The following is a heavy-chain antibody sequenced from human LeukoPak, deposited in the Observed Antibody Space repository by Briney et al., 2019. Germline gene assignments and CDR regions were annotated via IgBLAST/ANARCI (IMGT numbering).Heavy chain of an antibody. V-gene: IGHV4-39*07. Sequence: SETLSLTCTVSGGSISSSSYYWGWIRQPPGKGLEWIGSIYYSGSTYYNPSLKSRVTISVDTSKNQFSLKLSSVTAADTAVYYCATTPRPRGYSYYYYYMDVWGKGTTVTVSS. D-gene: IGHD5-18*01. CDR3: ATTPRPRGYSYYYYYMDV. CDR2: IYYSGST. CDR1: GGSISSSSYY. J-gene: IGHJ6*03.